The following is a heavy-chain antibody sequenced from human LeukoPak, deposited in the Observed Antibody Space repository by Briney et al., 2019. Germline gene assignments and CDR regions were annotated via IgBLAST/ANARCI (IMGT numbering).Heavy chain of an antibody. CDR3: AKEGRSLQTY. J-gene: IGHJ4*02. V-gene: IGHV3-7*03. CDR1: GFIFSSNW. Sequence: GGSLRLSCAASGFIFSSNWMSWVRLAPGKGLEWVANIKEDGTETCYVDSVKGRFTISRDNAKNSLYLQMNSLRVEDTAVYYCAKEGRSLQTYWGQGTLVTVSS. CDR2: IKEDGTET. D-gene: IGHD5-24*01.